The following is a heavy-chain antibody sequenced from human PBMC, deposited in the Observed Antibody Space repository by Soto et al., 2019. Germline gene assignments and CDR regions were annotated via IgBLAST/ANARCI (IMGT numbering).Heavy chain of an antibody. D-gene: IGHD3-3*01. CDR1: GYSFTNYW. Sequence: GESLKISCKGSGYSFTNYWIGWVRQMPGKGLEWVAIIYPGDSDIRYSPSFQGQVTISADKSISSAYLQWSSLRASDTAMYYCARGGVSTRTFDYWGQGTPVTVSS. CDR3: ARGGVSTRTFDY. CDR2: IYPGDSDI. V-gene: IGHV5-51*01. J-gene: IGHJ4*02.